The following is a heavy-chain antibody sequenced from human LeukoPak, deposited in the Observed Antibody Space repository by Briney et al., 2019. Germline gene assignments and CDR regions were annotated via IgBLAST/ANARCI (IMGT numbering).Heavy chain of an antibody. J-gene: IGHJ3*02. CDR3: TGRFYDSSGYPGRNAFDI. V-gene: IGHV3-15*01. CDR2: IKSKTDGGTT. D-gene: IGHD3-22*01. CDR1: GFTFSNAW. Sequence: GGSLRLSCAASGFTFSNAWMSWVRQAPGKGLEWVGRIKSKTDGGTTDYAAPVKGRFTISRDDSKNTLYLQMNSLKTEDTAVYCTTGRFYDSSGYPGRNAFDIWGQGTMVTVSS.